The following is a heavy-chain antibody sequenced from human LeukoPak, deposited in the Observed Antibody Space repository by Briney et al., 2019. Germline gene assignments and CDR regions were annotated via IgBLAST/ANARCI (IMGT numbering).Heavy chain of an antibody. CDR1: GFTFSNAW. Sequence: GGSLRLSCAASGFTFSNAWMSWVRQAPGKGLEWVGRIKSKTDGGTTDYAAPVKGRFTISRDDSKNTLYLQMNSLKTEDTAVYYCTTDHPLYGDYDSSGYYWSREGIGFYYWGQGTLVTVSS. CDR2: IKSKTDGGTT. D-gene: IGHD3-22*01. J-gene: IGHJ4*02. CDR3: TTDHPLYGDYDSSGYYWSREGIGFYY. V-gene: IGHV3-15*01.